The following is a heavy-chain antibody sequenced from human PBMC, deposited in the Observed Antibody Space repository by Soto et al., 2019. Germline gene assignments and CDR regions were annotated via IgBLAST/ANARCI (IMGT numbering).Heavy chain of an antibody. D-gene: IGHD5-12*01. CDR1: GGSISSGGYY. J-gene: IGHJ4*02. Sequence: SETLSLTCTISGGSISSGGYYWSWIRQHPGKGLEWIGYIYYSGSTYYNPSLKSRVTISVDTSKNQFSLKLRSVTAADTAVYYCARQRDGYNYRYFAYWGQGSLVTVSS. V-gene: IGHV4-31*03. CDR3: ARQRDGYNYRYFAY. CDR2: IYYSGST.